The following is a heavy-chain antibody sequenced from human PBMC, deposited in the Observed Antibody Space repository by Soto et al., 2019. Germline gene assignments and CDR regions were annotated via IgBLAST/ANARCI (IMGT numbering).Heavy chain of an antibody. CDR3: AKSVAYGSGFYYYGMDV. D-gene: IGHD3-10*01. CDR1: GSIFGSYG. J-gene: IGHJ6*02. Sequence: GGSLRLSCAVSGSIFGSYGMHWVRQAPGKGLEWVAVTSYDGRNNNYADSVRGRFTISRDNSKNTLYLQMNSLRAEDTAAYYCAKSVAYGSGFYYYGMDVWGQGTTVTVSS. CDR2: TSYDGRNN. V-gene: IGHV3-30*18.